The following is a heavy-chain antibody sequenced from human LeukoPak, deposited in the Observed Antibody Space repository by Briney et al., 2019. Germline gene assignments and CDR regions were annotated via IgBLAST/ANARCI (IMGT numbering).Heavy chain of an antibody. V-gene: IGHV3-30*02. CDR3: AKALTRWVAAMAY. CDR2: IRYDGSNK. Sequence: AGGSLRLSCAASGFTFSSYGMHWVRQAPGKGLEWVAFIRYDGSNKYYADSVKGRFTISRDNSKNTLYLQMNSLRAEDTAVYYCAKALTRWVAAMAYWGQGTLVTVSS. J-gene: IGHJ4*02. D-gene: IGHD2-15*01. CDR1: GFTFSSYG.